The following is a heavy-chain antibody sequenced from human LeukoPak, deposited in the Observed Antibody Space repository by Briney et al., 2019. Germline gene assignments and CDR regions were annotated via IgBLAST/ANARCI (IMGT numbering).Heavy chain of an antibody. Sequence: QPGGSLRLSCAASAFTFNTYWMHWVRQVPGRGLEWVSRINGDESSANYADSVKGRFTISRDNAKDTLYLHMNSLTAEDTAVYYCARQETSSYNGAFDIWGQGTMVTVSS. CDR1: AFTFNTYW. J-gene: IGHJ3*02. V-gene: IGHV3-74*01. D-gene: IGHD1-26*01. CDR2: INGDESSA. CDR3: ARQETSSYNGAFDI.